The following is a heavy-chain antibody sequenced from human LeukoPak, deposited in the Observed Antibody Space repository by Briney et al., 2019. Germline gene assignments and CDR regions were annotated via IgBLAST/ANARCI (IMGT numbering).Heavy chain of an antibody. Sequence: GGSLRLSCAASGFTFNTYSMNWVRQAPGKGLEWVSAISGSGGSTYYADSVKGRFTISRDNSKNTLYLQMNSLRAEDTAVYYCAKDYVGATDYWGQGTLVTVSS. D-gene: IGHD1-26*01. CDR1: GFTFNTYS. V-gene: IGHV3-23*01. CDR2: ISGSGGST. CDR3: AKDYVGATDY. J-gene: IGHJ4*02.